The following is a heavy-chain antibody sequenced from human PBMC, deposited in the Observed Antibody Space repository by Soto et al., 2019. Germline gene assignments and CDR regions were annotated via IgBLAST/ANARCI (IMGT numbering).Heavy chain of an antibody. Sequence: GGSLRLSCAASGFTFSSYWMHWVRQAPGKGLVWVSRINSDGSSTSYADSVKGRFTISRNNAKNTLYLQMNSLRAEDTAVYYCAREACSGGNCFYFGPDYWGQGTLVTSPQ. CDR3: AREACSGGNCFYFGPDY. D-gene: IGHD2-15*01. CDR2: INSDGSST. J-gene: IGHJ4*02. CDR1: GFTFSSYW. V-gene: IGHV3-74*01.